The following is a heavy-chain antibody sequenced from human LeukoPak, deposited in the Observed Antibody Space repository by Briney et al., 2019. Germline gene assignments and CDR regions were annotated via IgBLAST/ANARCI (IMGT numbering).Heavy chain of an antibody. CDR2: ISYDGSNK. J-gene: IGHJ1*01. V-gene: IGHV3-30-3*01. CDR3: ATTASGGPQSAEYFQY. CDR1: GFTFSSYA. D-gene: IGHD3-10*01. Sequence: QPGGSLRLSCAASGFTFSSYAMHWVRQAPGKGLEWVAVISYDGSNKYCSDSVKGRFTIPRDNSKNTLYLQMNSLRAEDTAVYYCATTASGGPQSAEYFQYWGQGTLVTVSS.